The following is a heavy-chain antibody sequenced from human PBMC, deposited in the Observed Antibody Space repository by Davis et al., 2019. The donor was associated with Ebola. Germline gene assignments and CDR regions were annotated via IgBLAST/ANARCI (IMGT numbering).Heavy chain of an antibody. J-gene: IGHJ2*01. CDR3: SRMKTFCTGGDCYLYWYFDL. CDR2: IDWDEDK. D-gene: IGHD2-8*02. CDR1: GFSLSTHGMS. Sequence: SGPTLVKPTQTLTLTCNFSGFSLSTHGMSVSWIRQPPGKALEWLALIDWDEDKYYNPSLKTRLSISKDTSKDQVVLTMTNMDPVDTATYYCSRMKTFCTGGDCYLYWYFDLWGRGTLVTVSS. V-gene: IGHV2-70*13.